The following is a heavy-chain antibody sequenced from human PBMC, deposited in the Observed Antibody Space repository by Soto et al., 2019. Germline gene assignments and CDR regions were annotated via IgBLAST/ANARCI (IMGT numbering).Heavy chain of an antibody. V-gene: IGHV3-15*07. CDR3: IVRYPYCFDY. CDR1: GFTFSNAW. Sequence: EVQLVESGGGLVKPGGSLRLSCAASGFTFSNAWMNWVRQAPGKGLEWVGRIKSKTDGRTTDYAAPVKGRFTISRDDSKNTLYLQMNSLKTEDTAVYYCIVRYPYCFDYWGQGTLVTVSS. CDR2: IKSKTDGRTT. J-gene: IGHJ4*02. D-gene: IGHD2-21*01.